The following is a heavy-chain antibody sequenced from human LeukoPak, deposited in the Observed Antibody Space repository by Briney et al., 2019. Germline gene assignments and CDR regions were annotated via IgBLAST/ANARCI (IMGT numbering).Heavy chain of an antibody. Sequence: PGGSLRLSCAASGFTFSSYWMHWVRQAPGKGLVWVSRINSDGSSTSYADSVKGRFTISRDNAKNTLYLQMNSLRAEDTAVYYCARVEKYYDFWSGYYAYYFDYWGQGTLVTVSS. V-gene: IGHV3-74*01. J-gene: IGHJ4*02. CDR3: ARVEKYYDFWSGYYAYYFDY. D-gene: IGHD3-3*01. CDR2: INSDGSST. CDR1: GFTFSSYW.